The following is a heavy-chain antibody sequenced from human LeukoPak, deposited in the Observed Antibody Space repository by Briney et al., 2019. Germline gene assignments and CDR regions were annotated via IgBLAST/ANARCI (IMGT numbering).Heavy chain of an antibody. D-gene: IGHD3-9*01. CDR3: ATIAEYYDILTGYYPYYGMDV. CDR2: INHSGST. J-gene: IGHJ6*02. Sequence: SETLSLTCAVYGGSFSGYYWSWIRQPPGKGLEWIGEINHSGSTNYNPSLKSRVTISVDTSKNQFSLKLSSVTAADTAVYYCATIAEYYDILTGYYPYYGMDVWGQGTTVTVSS. V-gene: IGHV4-34*01. CDR1: GGSFSGYY.